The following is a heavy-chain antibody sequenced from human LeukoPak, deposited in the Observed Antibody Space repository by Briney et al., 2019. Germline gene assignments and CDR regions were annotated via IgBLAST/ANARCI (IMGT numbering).Heavy chain of an antibody. V-gene: IGHV1-3*01. J-gene: IGHJ6*04. D-gene: IGHD6-13*01. CDR3: ARGSSSWYPPYYYGMDV. Sequence: GASVKVSCTASGYTFTSYAMHWVRQAPGQRLEWMGWINAGNGNTKYSQKFQGRVTITRDTSASTAYMELSSLRSEDTAVYYCARGSSSWYPPYYYGMDVWGKGTTVTVSS. CDR2: INAGNGNT. CDR1: GYTFTSYA.